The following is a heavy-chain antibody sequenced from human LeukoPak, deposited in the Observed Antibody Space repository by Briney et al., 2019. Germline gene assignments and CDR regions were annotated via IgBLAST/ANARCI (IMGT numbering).Heavy chain of an antibody. J-gene: IGHJ5*02. CDR1: GGTFSSYA. CDR3: ATGRDYYDSSGLLDP. CDR2: IIPIFGTA. D-gene: IGHD3-22*01. V-gene: IGHV1-69*13. Sequence: ASVKVSCKASGGTFSSYAISWVRQAPGQGLEWMGGIIPIFGTANYAQKFQGRVTITADESTSTAYMELSSLRSEDTAVYYCATGRDYYDSSGLLDPWGQGTLVTVSS.